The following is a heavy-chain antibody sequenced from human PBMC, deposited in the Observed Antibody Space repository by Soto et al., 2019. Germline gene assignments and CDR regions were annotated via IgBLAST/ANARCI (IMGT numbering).Heavy chain of an antibody. V-gene: IGHV1-18*01. Sequence: QVQLVQSGAEVKKPGASVKVSCKASGYTFTSYGISWVRQAPGQGLEWMGWISAYNGNTNYAQTLQGRVTMTTDTSTSTAYMELRSLRSDDTAVYYCARVSYYYGSGSPYGMDVWGQGTTVTVSS. J-gene: IGHJ6*02. CDR1: GYTFTSYG. CDR3: ARVSYYYGSGSPYGMDV. CDR2: ISAYNGNT. D-gene: IGHD3-10*01.